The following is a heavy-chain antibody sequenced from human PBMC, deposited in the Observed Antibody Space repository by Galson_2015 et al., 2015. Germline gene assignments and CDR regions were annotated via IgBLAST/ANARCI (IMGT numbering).Heavy chain of an antibody. CDR1: GGTFSIFA. CDR2: LLPIYGTP. J-gene: IGHJ4*02. Sequence: SVKVSCKASGGTFSIFAFSWVRQAPGQRLEWMGGLLPIYGTPNYAQKFRGRVTITADESTSTAYMELSSLTSEDTAVFYCATSNADVYCSGGSCYLDSWGQGTLVTVSS. CDR3: ATSNADVYCSGGSCYLDS. D-gene: IGHD2-15*01. V-gene: IGHV1-69*13.